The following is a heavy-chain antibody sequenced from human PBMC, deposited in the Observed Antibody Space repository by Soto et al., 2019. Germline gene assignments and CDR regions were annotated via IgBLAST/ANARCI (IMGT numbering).Heavy chain of an antibody. CDR2: IYYSGST. D-gene: IGHD6-6*01. CDR3: ARVGGVAARTFDY. V-gene: IGHV4-59*01. J-gene: IGHJ4*02. CDR1: GGSIHDFY. Sequence: SETLSLTCTVSGGSIHDFYRSWIRQPPGKGLEWIGYIYYSGSTDYNPYLKGRVTISVDTSKNQFSLKLRPVTAADTAVYYCARVGGVAARTFDYWGQGPLVTVSS.